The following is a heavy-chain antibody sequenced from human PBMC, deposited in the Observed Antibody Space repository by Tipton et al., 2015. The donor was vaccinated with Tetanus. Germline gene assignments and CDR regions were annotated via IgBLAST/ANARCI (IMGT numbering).Heavy chain of an antibody. D-gene: IGHD3-10*01. V-gene: IGHV3-30*04. J-gene: IGHJ6*02. Sequence: SLRLSCAASGFTFSSYAMHWVRQAPGKGLEWVAVISYDGSYKYYADSVKGRFTISRHNSKNTLYLQMNSLRAEDTAVYYCARPTTAVVRGFIITNYHGMDVWGQETTVSVSS. CDR1: GFTFSSYA. CDR2: ISYDGSYK. CDR3: ARPTTAVVRGFIITNYHGMDV.